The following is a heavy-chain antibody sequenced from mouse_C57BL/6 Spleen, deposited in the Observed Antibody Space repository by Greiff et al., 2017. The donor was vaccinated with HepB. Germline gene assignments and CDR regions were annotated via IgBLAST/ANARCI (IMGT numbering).Heavy chain of an antibody. CDR1: GFTFSNYW. CDR2: IRLKSDNYAT. Sequence: EVKLMESGGGLVQPGGSMKLSCVASGFTFSNYWMNWVRQSPEKGLEWVAQIRLKSDNYATHYAESVKGRFTISRDDSKSSVYLQMNNLRAEDTGIYYCTGGDSSGYLDYWGQGTTLTVSS. CDR3: TGGDSSGYLDY. D-gene: IGHD3-2*02. J-gene: IGHJ2*01. V-gene: IGHV6-3*01.